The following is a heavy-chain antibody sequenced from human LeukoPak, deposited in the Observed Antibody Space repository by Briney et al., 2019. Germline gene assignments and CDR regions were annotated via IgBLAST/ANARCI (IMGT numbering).Heavy chain of an antibody. CDR3: ARDPGYSYGRRYWYFDL. J-gene: IGHJ2*01. D-gene: IGHD5-18*01. V-gene: IGHV3-7*01. CDR1: GFTFSSYW. CDR2: IKQDGSEK. Sequence: GGSLRLSCAASGFTFSSYWMNWVRQAPGKGLEWVANIKQDGSEKYCVDSVKGRFTISRDNAKNSLYLQMNNLRAEDTAVYYCARDPGYSYGRRYWYFDLWGRGTLVTVPS.